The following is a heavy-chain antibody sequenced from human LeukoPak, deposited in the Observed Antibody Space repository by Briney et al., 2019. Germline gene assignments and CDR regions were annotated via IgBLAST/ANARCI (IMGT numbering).Heavy chain of an antibody. CDR3: ARTRIVVVPAALRGPNWFDP. CDR1: GGSISSGGYY. Sequence: SESLSLTCTVSGGSISSGGYYWSWLRQHPGKGLEWIGYIYYSGSTYYNPSLKSRVTISVDTSKTQFSLKLSSVTAADTAVYYCARTRIVVVPAALRGPNWFDPWGQGTLVTVSS. J-gene: IGHJ5*02. V-gene: IGHV4-31*03. D-gene: IGHD2-2*01. CDR2: IYYSGST.